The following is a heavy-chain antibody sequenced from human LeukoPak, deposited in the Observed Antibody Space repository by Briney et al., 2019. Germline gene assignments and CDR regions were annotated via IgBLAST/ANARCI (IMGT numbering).Heavy chain of an antibody. CDR3: ARSLTHANWGRGLDYYYGMDV. D-gene: IGHD7-27*01. V-gene: IGHV3-21*01. J-gene: IGHJ6*02. CDR2: ISSISSYI. Sequence: MAGGSLRLSCAASGFTFSSYSMNWVRQAPGKGLEWVSSISSISSYIYYADSVKGRFTISRDNAKNSLYLQMNSLRAEDTAVYYCARSLTHANWGRGLDYYYGMDVWGQGTTVTVSS. CDR1: GFTFSSYS.